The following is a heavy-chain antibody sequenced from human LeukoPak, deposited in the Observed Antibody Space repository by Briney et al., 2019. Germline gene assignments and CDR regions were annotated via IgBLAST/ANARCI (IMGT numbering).Heavy chain of an antibody. CDR3: ARESGYYDSSGYSHYGMDV. Sequence: GGSLRLSCVASRFQFSSYAMSWVRQAPGKGLEWVSVISGSGGSTYYADSVKGRFTISRDNSKNTLYLQMNSLRAEDTAVYYCARESGYYDSSGYSHYGMDVWGQGTTVTVSS. V-gene: IGHV3-23*01. J-gene: IGHJ6*02. D-gene: IGHD3-22*01. CDR2: ISGSGGST. CDR1: RFQFSSYA.